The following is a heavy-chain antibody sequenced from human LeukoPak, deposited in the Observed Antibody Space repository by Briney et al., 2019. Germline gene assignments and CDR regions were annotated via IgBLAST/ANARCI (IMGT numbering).Heavy chain of an antibody. V-gene: IGHV3-74*01. J-gene: IGHJ4*01. Sequence: GGSLRLSCEGSGFTFSSHWGHWVRQAPGKGLVWVSRINSDGRSTSYADSVKGRFTISRDNAKNTLYLQMNSLRAEDTAVYYCARETTTGFDYWGQGTPVTVSS. CDR1: GFTFSSHW. D-gene: IGHD4-11*01. CDR3: ARETTTGFDY. CDR2: INSDGRST.